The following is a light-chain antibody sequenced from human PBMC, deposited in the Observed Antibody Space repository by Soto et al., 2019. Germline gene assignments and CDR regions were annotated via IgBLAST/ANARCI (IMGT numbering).Light chain of an antibody. J-gene: IGKJ1*01. CDR1: QSISSW. CDR3: QQHKIYTWT. V-gene: IGKV1-5*01. Sequence: DIHMTQSRSTLSSSVGDRVTITCRASQSISSWLAWYQQKPGKAPDLLIYDASSLDRGVPSRFSGSGSGTEFTLTISSPQPDDSATYNCQQHKIYTWTFGQGTKVDI. CDR2: DAS.